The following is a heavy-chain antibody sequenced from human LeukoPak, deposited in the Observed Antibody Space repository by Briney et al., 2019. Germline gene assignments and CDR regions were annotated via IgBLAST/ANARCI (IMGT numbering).Heavy chain of an antibody. V-gene: IGHV3-11*06. Sequence: GGSLRLSCAASGFTFSDYYMSWIRQAPGKALEWVSYFSSSSSYTNYADSVKGRFTISRDNAKNSLYLQMNSLRAEDTAVYYCARDPGPRQVTTYYYGMDVWGKGTTVTVSS. CDR3: ARDPGPRQVTTYYYGMDV. J-gene: IGHJ6*04. CDR2: FSSSSSYT. CDR1: GFTFSDYY. D-gene: IGHD4-17*01.